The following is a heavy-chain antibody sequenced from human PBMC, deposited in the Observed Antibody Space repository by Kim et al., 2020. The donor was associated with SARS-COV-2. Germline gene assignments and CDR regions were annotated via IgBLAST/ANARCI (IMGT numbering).Heavy chain of an antibody. CDR1: GFTFSSYG. J-gene: IGHJ4*02. V-gene: IGHV3-23*01. D-gene: IGHD1-26*01. Sequence: GGSLRLSCAASGFTFSSYGMSWVRQAPGKGLEWVSFISGSGGRTYYADSVKGRFTSSRDNSKNTLYLQMNSLRAEDTAVYYCAKLVNTTLPEDYWGQGTLVTVSS. CDR2: ISGSGGRT. CDR3: AKLVNTTLPEDY.